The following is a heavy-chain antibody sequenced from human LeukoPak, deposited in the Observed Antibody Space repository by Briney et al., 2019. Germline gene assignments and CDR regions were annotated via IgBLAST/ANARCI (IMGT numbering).Heavy chain of an antibody. CDR1: EYTFTGYY. V-gene: IGHV1-2*02. CDR3: ARDHYDSSGWCDY. CDR2: INPNSGGT. Sequence: ASVKVSCKASEYTFTGYYMHWVRQAPGQGLEWMGWINPNSGGTHYAPKFQGRVTMTRDTSISTAYMELSRLRSDDTAVYYCARDHYDSSGWCDYWGQGTLVTVSS. J-gene: IGHJ4*02. D-gene: IGHD3-22*01.